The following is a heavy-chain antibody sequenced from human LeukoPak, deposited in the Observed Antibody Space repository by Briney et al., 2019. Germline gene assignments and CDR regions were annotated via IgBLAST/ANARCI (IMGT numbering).Heavy chain of an antibody. CDR1: GFTFDDYG. CDR2: INWNGGST. J-gene: IGHJ4*02. D-gene: IGHD6-19*01. V-gene: IGHV3-20*04. Sequence: GGSLRLSCAASGFTFDDYGMSWVRQAPGKGLEWVSNINWNGGSTGYADSVRGRFTISRDNAKNSLYLQMNSLRAEDTALYYCARGGTPSSGYYAYWGQGTLVTVSS. CDR3: ARGGTPSSGYYAY.